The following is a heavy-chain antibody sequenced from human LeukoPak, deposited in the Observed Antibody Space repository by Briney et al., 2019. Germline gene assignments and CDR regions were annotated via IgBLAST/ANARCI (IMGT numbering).Heavy chain of an antibody. CDR3: ARVFWAGTAIDY. D-gene: IGHD3/OR15-3a*01. CDR1: GFSSSTAW. Sequence: PGGSLTLSCAVSGFSSSTAWMTWVRQAPGKGLEWVSYISSSSSSTIQYADSVKGRFTISRDNAKNSLFLQMNSLRAEDAAVYYCARVFWAGTAIDYWGQGTLVTVSS. CDR2: ISSSSSSTI. V-gene: IGHV3-48*01. J-gene: IGHJ4*02.